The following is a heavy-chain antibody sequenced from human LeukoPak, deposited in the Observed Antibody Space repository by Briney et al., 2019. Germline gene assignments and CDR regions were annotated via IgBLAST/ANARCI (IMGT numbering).Heavy chain of an antibody. CDR1: GFAFDEHG. CDR2: INWSGGST. D-gene: IGHD2-2*01. CDR3: ARAPITSPCYFDY. Sequence: PAGGSLRLSCTASGFAFDEHGMSWVRQVPGKGLEWVSGINWSGGSTGYADPLRGRFTISRDNAKNSLYLQMDSLRAEDTALYYCARAPITSPCYFDYWGQGTLVTVSS. J-gene: IGHJ4*02. V-gene: IGHV3-20*04.